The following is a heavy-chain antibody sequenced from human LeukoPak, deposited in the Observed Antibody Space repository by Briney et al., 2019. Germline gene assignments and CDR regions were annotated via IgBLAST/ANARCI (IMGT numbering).Heavy chain of an antibody. CDR2: MYHSGNI. CDR1: GYSITSAYH. J-gene: IGHJ4*02. D-gene: IGHD3-10*01. Sequence: SETLSLTCIVSGYSITSAYHWGCIRQPPGKGLEWIGTMYHSGNINYNPSLKGRVTVSVDTSKNQFSLKLDSVTAADTAVFYCARLLGSVSSSDVWGQGILVTVSS. CDR3: ARLLGSVSSSDV. V-gene: IGHV4-38-2*02.